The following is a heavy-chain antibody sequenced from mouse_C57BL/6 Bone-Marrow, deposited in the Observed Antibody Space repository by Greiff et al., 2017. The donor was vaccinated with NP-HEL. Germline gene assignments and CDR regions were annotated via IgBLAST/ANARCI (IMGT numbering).Heavy chain of an antibody. V-gene: IGHV1-19*01. Sequence: EVQLQQSGPVLVKPGASVKMSCKASGYTFTDYYMNWVKQSHGKSLEWIGVINPYNGGTSYNQKFKGKATLTVDKSSSTAYMELNSLTSEDSAVYCGAREGGGYDGPYFDDWGQGTTLTVSS. J-gene: IGHJ2*01. CDR1: GYTFTDYY. D-gene: IGHD2-2*01. CDR2: INPYNGGT. CDR3: AREGGGYDGPYFDD.